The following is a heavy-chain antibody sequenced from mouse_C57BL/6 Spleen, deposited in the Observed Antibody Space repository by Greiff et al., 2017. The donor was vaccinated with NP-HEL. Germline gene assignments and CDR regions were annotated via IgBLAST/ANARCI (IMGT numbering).Heavy chain of an antibody. J-gene: IGHJ4*01. V-gene: IGHV1-81*01. D-gene: IGHD1-1*01. CDR1: GYTFTSYG. CDR2: IYPRSGNT. Sequence: VQLQQSGAELARPGASVKLSCKASGYTFTSYGISWVKQRTGQGLEWIGEIYPRSGNTYYNEKFKGKATLTADKSSSTAYMELRSLTSEESAVYFCARRGTTVVVDAMDYWGQGTSVTVSS. CDR3: ARRGTTVVVDAMDY.